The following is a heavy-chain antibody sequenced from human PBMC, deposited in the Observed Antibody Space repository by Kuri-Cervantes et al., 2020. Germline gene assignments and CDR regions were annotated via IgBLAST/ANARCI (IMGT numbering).Heavy chain of an antibody. V-gene: IGHV5-51*01. D-gene: IGHD6-13*01. Sequence: GESLKISCKGSGYIFTNYCIGWVRQMPGKGLEWMGIIYPGDSETRYSPSFQGLVTISADKSIGTAYLQWSSLKASDTAMYYCARTGRAAAGVGLGYWGQGTLVTVSS. CDR3: ARTGRAAAGVGLGY. J-gene: IGHJ4*02. CDR1: GYIFTNYC. CDR2: IYPGDSET.